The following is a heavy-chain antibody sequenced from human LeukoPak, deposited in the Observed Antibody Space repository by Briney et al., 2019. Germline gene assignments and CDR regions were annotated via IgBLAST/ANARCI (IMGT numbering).Heavy chain of an antibody. CDR3: AHSHYGSGSLNWFDP. CDR2: IYWNDDK. Sequence: SGPTLVNPTQTLTLTCTFSGFSLSTSGVGVGWIRQSPGKALEWLALIYWNDDKRYSPSLKSRLTITKDTSKNQVALTMTNMDTVDTATYYCAHSHYGSGSLNWFDPWGQGTLVTVSS. J-gene: IGHJ5*02. D-gene: IGHD3-10*01. V-gene: IGHV2-5*01. CDR1: GFSLSTSGVG.